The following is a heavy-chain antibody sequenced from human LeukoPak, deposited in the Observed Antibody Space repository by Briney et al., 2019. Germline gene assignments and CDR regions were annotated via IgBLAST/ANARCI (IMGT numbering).Heavy chain of an antibody. Sequence: GGSLRLSCAASGFTFSSYWMSWVRQAPGKGLEWVASIDQYGRAKYYVDSVRGRYTFSRDNTKNSLHLQMNSLRAEDTAVYYCARADSYGSILDYWGQGTRVIDSS. D-gene: IGHD5-18*01. CDR3: ARADSYGSILDY. J-gene: IGHJ4*02. V-gene: IGHV3-7*04. CDR2: IDQYGRAK. CDR1: GFTFSSYW.